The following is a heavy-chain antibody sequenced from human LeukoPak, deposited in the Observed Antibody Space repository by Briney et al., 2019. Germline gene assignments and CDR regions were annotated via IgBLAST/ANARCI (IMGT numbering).Heavy chain of an antibody. Sequence: SETLSLTCTVSGGSINNGDYYWSWIRQPPGKGLEWIGYIYYSGSTYYNPSLKSRVTISVDTSKNQFSLKLSSVTAADTAVYYCARDHEGAFDYWGQGTLVTVSS. J-gene: IGHJ4*02. CDR2: IYYSGST. V-gene: IGHV4-30-4*08. D-gene: IGHD1-26*01. CDR1: GGSINNGDYY. CDR3: ARDHEGAFDY.